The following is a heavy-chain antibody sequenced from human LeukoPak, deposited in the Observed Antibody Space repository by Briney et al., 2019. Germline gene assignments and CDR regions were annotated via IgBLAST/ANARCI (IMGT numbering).Heavy chain of an antibody. CDR2: IYYSGDT. V-gene: IGHV4-59*01. CDR1: GDSIRTNF. J-gene: IGHJ4*02. CDR3: ARKEGTH. D-gene: IGHD1-1*01. Sequence: SETLSLTCTVSGDSIRTNFWSWVRQPPGKGLEWIGYIYYSGDTSYNPSLKGRVTISIDSSKNQFSLRLNSVTAADTAVYYCARKEGTHWGQGTLVTVSS.